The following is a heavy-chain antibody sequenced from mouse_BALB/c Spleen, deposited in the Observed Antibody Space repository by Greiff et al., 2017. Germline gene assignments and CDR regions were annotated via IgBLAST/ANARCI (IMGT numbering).Heavy chain of an antibody. CDR1: GFSLTSYG. J-gene: IGHJ4*01. CDR3: ARDNQEYGNYAMDY. V-gene: IGHV2-9*02. CDR2: IWAGGST. D-gene: IGHD2-10*02. Sequence: VQLQQSGPGLVAPSQSLSITCTVSGFSLTSYGVHWVRQPPGKGLEWLGVIWAGGSTNYNSALMSRLSISKDNSKSQVFLKMNSLQTDDTAMYYCARDNQEYGNYAMDYWGQGTSVTVSS.